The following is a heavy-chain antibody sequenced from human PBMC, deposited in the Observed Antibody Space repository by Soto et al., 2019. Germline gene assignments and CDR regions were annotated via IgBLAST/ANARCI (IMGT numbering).Heavy chain of an antibody. J-gene: IGHJ5*02. CDR2: IFYSGST. Sequence: QVQLQESGPGLVNPSETLSVTCTVSGGSVSSRSHVWSWIRQPPVGGLQWTGYIFYSGSTNYNPSLKSRATLSVDTSRNQFSLRLTSVSAADTSFYYCARYDAESGSNKIDPWGQGTLVTVSS. CDR3: ARYDAESGSNKIDP. D-gene: IGHD5-12*01. CDR1: GGSVSSRSHV. V-gene: IGHV4-61*01.